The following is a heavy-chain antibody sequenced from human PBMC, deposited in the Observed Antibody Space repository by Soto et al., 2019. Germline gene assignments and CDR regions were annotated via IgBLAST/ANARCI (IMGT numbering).Heavy chain of an antibody. CDR1: GGSISSGDYY. J-gene: IGHJ4*02. Sequence: SETLSLTCTVSGGSISSGDYYWSWIRQPPGKGLEWIGYIYYSGSTYYNPSLKSRVTISVDTSKNQFSLKLSSVTAADTAVYYCASSSIVGATFDYWGQGTLVTVSS. CDR2: IYYSGST. V-gene: IGHV4-30-4*01. D-gene: IGHD1-26*01. CDR3: ASSSIVGATFDY.